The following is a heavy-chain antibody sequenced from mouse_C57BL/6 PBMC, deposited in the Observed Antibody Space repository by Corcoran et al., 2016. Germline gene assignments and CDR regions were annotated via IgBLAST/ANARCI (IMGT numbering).Heavy chain of an antibody. CDR3: ARSGYYPWFAY. Sequence: QIQLVQSGPELKKPGETVKISCKASGYTFTTYGMSWVKQAPGKGLKWMGWINTYSGVPTYADDFKGRFAFSLETSASTAYLQINNLKNEDTATYFCARSGYYPWFAYWGQGTLVTVSA. J-gene: IGHJ3*01. V-gene: IGHV9-3*01. CDR2: INTYSGVP. CDR1: GYTFTTYG. D-gene: IGHD2-3*01.